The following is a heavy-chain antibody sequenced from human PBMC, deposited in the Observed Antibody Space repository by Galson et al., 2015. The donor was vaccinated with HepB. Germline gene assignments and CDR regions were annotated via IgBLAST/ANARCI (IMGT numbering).Heavy chain of an antibody. CDR1: GFAFSTYA. Sequence: SLRLSCAASGFAFSTYAMNWVRQAPGKGLEWVSTISGSGYSAYYADSVKGRFTISRHNSKNTVYLQMNGLRVGDTAVYYCGTAAGYNYDSYFFDYWGQGSLVTVSS. CDR2: ISGSGYSA. J-gene: IGHJ4*02. V-gene: IGHV3-23*01. CDR3: GTAAGYNYDSYFFDY. D-gene: IGHD5-24*01.